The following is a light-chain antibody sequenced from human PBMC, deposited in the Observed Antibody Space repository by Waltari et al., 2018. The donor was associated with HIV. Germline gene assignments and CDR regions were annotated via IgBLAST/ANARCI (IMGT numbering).Light chain of an antibody. CDR3: SSYAGSNNLV. CDR2: EVS. J-gene: IGLJ2*01. V-gene: IGLV2-8*01. CDR1: SHDVGGYNY. Sequence: QSALTQPPSASGSPGQSVTIPSTRPSHDVGGYNYFSWYQQHPGKAPKLMIYEVSKRPSGVPDRFSGSKSGNTASLTVSGLQAEDEADYYCSSYAGSNNLVFGGGTKLTVL.